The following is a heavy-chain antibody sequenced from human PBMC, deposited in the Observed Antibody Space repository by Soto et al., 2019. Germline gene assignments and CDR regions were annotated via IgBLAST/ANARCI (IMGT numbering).Heavy chain of an antibody. V-gene: IGHV3-73*01. J-gene: IGHJ4*02. D-gene: IGHD5-18*01. CDR1: GFTFSGSA. CDR2: IRSKANSYAT. Sequence: VGSLRLSCAASGFTFSGSAMHWVRQASGKGLEWVGRIRSKANSYATAYAASVKGRFTISRDDSKNTAYLQMNSLKTEDTAVYYCTRLSGSDTAMVLYYFDYWGQGTLVTVSP. CDR3: TRLSGSDTAMVLYYFDY.